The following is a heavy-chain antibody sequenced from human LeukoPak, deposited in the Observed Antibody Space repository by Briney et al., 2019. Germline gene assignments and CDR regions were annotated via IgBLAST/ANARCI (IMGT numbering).Heavy chain of an antibody. V-gene: IGHV3-21*01. D-gene: IGHD2-15*01. Sequence: GGSLRLSCAASGFTFSNYWMGWVRQAPGKGLEWVSSISSSSSYIYYADSVKGRFTISRDNAKNSLYLQMYSLRAEDTAVYYCARDCSGGSCYAHWGQGTLVTVSS. CDR2: ISSSSSYI. CDR1: GFTFSNYW. CDR3: ARDCSGGSCYAH. J-gene: IGHJ4*02.